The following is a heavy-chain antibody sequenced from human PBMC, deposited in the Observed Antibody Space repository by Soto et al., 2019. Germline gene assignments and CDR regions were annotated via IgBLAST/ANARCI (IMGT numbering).Heavy chain of an antibody. CDR3: ARGRIVVVPAAHYYGMDV. CDR2: INHSGST. V-gene: IGHV4-34*01. Sequence: SETLSLTCAVYGGSFSGYYWSWIRQPPGKGLEWIGEINHSGSTNYNPSLKSRVTISVDTSKNQFSLKLSSVTAADTAVYYCARGRIVVVPAAHYYGMDVWGQGTTVTVSS. J-gene: IGHJ6*02. D-gene: IGHD2-2*01. CDR1: GGSFSGYY.